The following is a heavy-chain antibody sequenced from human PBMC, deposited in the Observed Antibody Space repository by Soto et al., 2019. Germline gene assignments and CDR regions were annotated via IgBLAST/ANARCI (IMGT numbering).Heavy chain of an antibody. CDR1: GFAFSNYG. J-gene: IGHJ6*01. D-gene: IGHD2-21*02. CDR3: ARSGDHDYYYAMDV. V-gene: IGHV3-33*01. CDR2: IWYDGSNK. Sequence: QVQLVESGGGVVQPGRSLRLSCAASGFAFSNYGMHWVPQAPGKGLEWVAVIWYDGSNKYYADPVKGRFTISKDNSKNTLCVQMNSLRAEDTAVYYCARSGDHDYYYAMDVWGQGTTVTVSS.